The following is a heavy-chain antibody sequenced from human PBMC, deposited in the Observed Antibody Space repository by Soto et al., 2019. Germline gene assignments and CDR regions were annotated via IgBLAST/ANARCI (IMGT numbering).Heavy chain of an antibody. CDR1: GYSFTSYW. V-gene: IGHV5-51*01. J-gene: IGHJ6*02. CDR3: ARYATNDYYMDV. CDR2: IYAGDSRT. D-gene: IGHD1-1*01. Sequence: EVQLVQSGAEVKKPGESLKISCKGSGYSFTSYWIGWVRQMPGQGPEWMGLIYAGDSRTRYSPDFQGPVTISVDKSISIAYLQWSSLKAADTAIYYCARYATNDYYMDVWGQGTTVTVSS.